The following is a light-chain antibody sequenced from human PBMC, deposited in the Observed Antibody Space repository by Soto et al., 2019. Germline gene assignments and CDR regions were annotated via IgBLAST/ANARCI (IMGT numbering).Light chain of an antibody. V-gene: IGLV2-23*02. CDR3: CSYAGSSTFPYV. CDR2: EVS. CDR1: SSDVGSYNL. Sequence: QSALTQPASVSGSPGQAITISCPGNSSDVGSYNLVSWYQQHPGKAPKLMIYEVSKRPSGVSNRFSGSKSGNTASLTISGLQAEDEVDYYCCSYAGSSTFPYVFGTGTKVTVL. J-gene: IGLJ1*01.